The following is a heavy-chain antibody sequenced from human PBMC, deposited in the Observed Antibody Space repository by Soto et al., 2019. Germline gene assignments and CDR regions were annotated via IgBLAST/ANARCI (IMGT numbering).Heavy chain of an antibody. CDR3: AREPTIAEVGTPRRYFDY. Sequence: QVQLVESGGGVVQFGRSLRLSCAASRFTFSTYAMYWVRQAPGKGLEWVAVISHDGSNKYYADSVKGRFTISRDNSKNTLYLQMDSLRTEHTAVYYCAREPTIAEVGTPRRYFDYWGQGTLVTVSS. CDR2: ISHDGSNK. D-gene: IGHD6-13*01. CDR1: RFTFSTYA. V-gene: IGHV3-30-3*01. J-gene: IGHJ4*02.